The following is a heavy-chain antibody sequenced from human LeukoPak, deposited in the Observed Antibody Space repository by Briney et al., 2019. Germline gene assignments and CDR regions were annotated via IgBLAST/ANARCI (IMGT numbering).Heavy chain of an antibody. CDR1: GFTFTDYD. J-gene: IGHJ4*02. D-gene: IGHD1-1*01. Sequence: GGSLRLSCVASGFTFTDYDIHWVREAPGKGLEWVANIKQDGSEKYYVDSVKGRFTISRDNAKNSLYLQMNSLRAEDTAVYYCARDLKYRNWNDDGYYWGQGTLVTVSS. V-gene: IGHV3-7*01. CDR2: IKQDGSEK. CDR3: ARDLKYRNWNDDGYY.